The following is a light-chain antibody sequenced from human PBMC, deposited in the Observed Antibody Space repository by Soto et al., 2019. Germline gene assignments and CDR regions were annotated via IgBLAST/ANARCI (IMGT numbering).Light chain of an antibody. CDR2: EVN. CDR3: SSYAGSSNV. V-gene: IGLV2-8*01. J-gene: IGLJ1*01. CDR1: SSDVGGYNY. Sequence: ALTHPASSSGSPGQSVAISCTGTSSDVGGYNYVSWYQQHPGKAPKLMIYEVNKRPSGVPDRFSGSKSGNTASLTVSGLQAEDEADYYCSSYAGSSNVFGTGTKVTVL.